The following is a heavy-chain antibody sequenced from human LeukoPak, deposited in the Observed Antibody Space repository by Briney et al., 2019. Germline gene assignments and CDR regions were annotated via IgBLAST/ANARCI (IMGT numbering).Heavy chain of an antibody. Sequence: SQTLSLTCAISGDIVSSNSVTWNWIRQSPSRGLEWLDRTYYRSTWYNDYAVSVRGRITVNPDTSKNPFSLHLNSVTPEDTAVYYCARRLTQYDCFDPWGQGILVTVSS. D-gene: IGHD2-2*01. J-gene: IGHJ5*02. V-gene: IGHV6-1*01. CDR1: GDIVSSNSVT. CDR2: TYYRSTWYN. CDR3: ARRLTQYDCFDP.